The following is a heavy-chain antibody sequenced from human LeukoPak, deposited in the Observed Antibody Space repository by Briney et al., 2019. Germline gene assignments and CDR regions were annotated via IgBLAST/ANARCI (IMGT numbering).Heavy chain of an antibody. CDR3: ARLKVGAASIDY. D-gene: IGHD1-26*01. V-gene: IGHV3-30*02. CDR1: GFTFRDYG. CDR2: IRYDGSNK. Sequence: PGGSLRLSCAASGFTFRDYGMHWVRQAPGKGLEWVAFIRYDGSNKYYADSVKGRFTISRDNAKNTLYLQMNSLRAEDTAVYYCARLKVGAASIDYWGQGTLVTVSS. J-gene: IGHJ4*02.